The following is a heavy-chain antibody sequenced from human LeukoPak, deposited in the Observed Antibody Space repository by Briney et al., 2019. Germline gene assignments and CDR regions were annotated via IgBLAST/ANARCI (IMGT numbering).Heavy chain of an antibody. Sequence: GGSLRLSCAASGFTFSSYWMSWVRQAPGKGLEWVANIKQDGSEKYYVDSVKGRFTISRDNAKNSLYLQMNSLRAEDTAVYYCARDYYDYGDYGDYWGQGTLVTVSS. CDR3: ARDYYDYGDYGDY. V-gene: IGHV3-7*01. CDR1: GFTFSSYW. D-gene: IGHD4-17*01. CDR2: IKQDGSEK. J-gene: IGHJ4*02.